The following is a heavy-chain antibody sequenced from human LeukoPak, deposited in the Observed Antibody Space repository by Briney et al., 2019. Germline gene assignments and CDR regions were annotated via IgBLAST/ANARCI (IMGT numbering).Heavy chain of an antibody. Sequence: GGSLRLSCAASGFTFSSYSMNWVRQAPGKGLEWVSYISSSSSTIYYADSVKGRFTISRDNAKNSLYLQMNSLRAEDTVVYYCARGGQKPFDDWGQGTLVTVSS. CDR3: ARGGQKPFDD. CDR2: ISSSSSTI. J-gene: IGHJ4*02. V-gene: IGHV3-48*01. D-gene: IGHD6-25*01. CDR1: GFTFSSYS.